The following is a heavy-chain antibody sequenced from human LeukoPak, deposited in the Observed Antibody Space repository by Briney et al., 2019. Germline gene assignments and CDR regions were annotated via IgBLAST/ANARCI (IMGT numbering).Heavy chain of an antibody. CDR2: INHSGST. CDR3: ATPDSSGYYYLY. Sequence: SETLSLTCAVYGGSFSGYYWSWVRQPPGKGLEWIGEINHSGSTNYNPSLKSRVTISVDTSKNQFSLKLSSVTAADTAVYYCATPDSSGYYYLYWGQGTLVTVSS. J-gene: IGHJ4*02. D-gene: IGHD3-22*01. V-gene: IGHV4-34*01. CDR1: GGSFSGYY.